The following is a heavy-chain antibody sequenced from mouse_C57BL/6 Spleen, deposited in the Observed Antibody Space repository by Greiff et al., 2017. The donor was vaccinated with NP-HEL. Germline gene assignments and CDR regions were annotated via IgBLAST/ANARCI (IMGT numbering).Heavy chain of an antibody. Sequence: VQLQQSGPELVKPGASVKMSCKASGYTFTDYNMHWVKQSHGKSLEWIGNINPNNGGTSYNQKFKGKATLTVNKSSSTAYMELRSLTSEDSAVYYCARTFFYYGSSYDYWGQGTTLTVSS. J-gene: IGHJ2*01. CDR2: INPNNGGT. D-gene: IGHD1-1*01. V-gene: IGHV1-22*01. CDR1: GYTFTDYN. CDR3: ARTFFYYGSSYDY.